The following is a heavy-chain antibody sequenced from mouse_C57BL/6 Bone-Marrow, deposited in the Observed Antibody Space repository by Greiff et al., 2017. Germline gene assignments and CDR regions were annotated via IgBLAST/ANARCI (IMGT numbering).Heavy chain of an antibody. Sequence: EVQLQQSGAELVRPGASVKLSCTASGFNIKDDYMHWVKQRPEQGLEWIGWIDPENGDTEYASKFQGKATVTADTSSNTAYLQLSSLTSGDTAVYYCTTNYYGSSYLYYAMDYWGQGTSVTVSS. V-gene: IGHV14-4*01. CDR1: GFNIKDDY. CDR3: TTNYYGSSYLYYAMDY. J-gene: IGHJ4*01. CDR2: IDPENGDT. D-gene: IGHD1-1*01.